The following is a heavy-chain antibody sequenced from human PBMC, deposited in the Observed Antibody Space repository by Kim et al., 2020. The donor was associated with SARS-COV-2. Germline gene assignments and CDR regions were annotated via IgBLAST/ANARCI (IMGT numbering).Heavy chain of an antibody. D-gene: IGHD3-10*01. V-gene: IGHV4-59*09. CDR3: ARGYGSGSSFIRGWFDP. J-gene: IGHJ5*02. Sequence: LKSRVTISVDTSKNQFSLKLSSVTAADTAVYYCARGYGSGSSFIRGWFDPWGQGTLVTVSS.